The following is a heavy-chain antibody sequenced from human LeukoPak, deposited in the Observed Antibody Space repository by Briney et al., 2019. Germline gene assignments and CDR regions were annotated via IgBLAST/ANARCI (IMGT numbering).Heavy chain of an antibody. J-gene: IGHJ3*02. CDR1: GGSINPYY. D-gene: IGHD5-18*01. V-gene: IGHV4-59*08. CDR3: ARQPANTAAFDI. Sequence: SETLSLTCTVSGGSINPYYWSWIRQPPGKGLEWIAYVRDNGESNYNPSLKSRLTISVDTPNNQISLRLSFVTAADTDMYYCARQPANTAAFDIWGLGTMVTVSS. CDR2: VRDNGES.